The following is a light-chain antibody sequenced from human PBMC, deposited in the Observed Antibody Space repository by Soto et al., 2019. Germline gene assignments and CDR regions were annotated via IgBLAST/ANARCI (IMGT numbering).Light chain of an antibody. J-gene: IGLJ2*01. Sequence: QSVLTQPASVSGSPGQSITISCTGTSSDVGGYNYVSWYQQLPGKAPKLMIYEVSNRPSGVSNRFSGSKSGNSASLAISGLQAEDEADYYCRAYTYSITPVVFGGGTKLTVL. V-gene: IGLV2-14*01. CDR2: EVS. CDR1: SSDVGGYNY. CDR3: RAYTYSITPVV.